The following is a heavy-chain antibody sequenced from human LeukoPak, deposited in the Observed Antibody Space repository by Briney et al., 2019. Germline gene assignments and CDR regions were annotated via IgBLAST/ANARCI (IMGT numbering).Heavy chain of an antibody. J-gene: IGHJ4*02. Sequence: SETLSLTCTVSGGSISSYYWSWIRQPAGKGLEWIGRIYTSGSTNYNPSLKSRVTMSVDTSKNQFSLKLSSVTAADTAVYYCARDRVSPHDSSLNYWGQGTLVTVSS. CDR3: ARDRVSPHDSSLNY. V-gene: IGHV4-4*07. CDR1: GGSISSYY. CDR2: IYTSGST. D-gene: IGHD3-22*01.